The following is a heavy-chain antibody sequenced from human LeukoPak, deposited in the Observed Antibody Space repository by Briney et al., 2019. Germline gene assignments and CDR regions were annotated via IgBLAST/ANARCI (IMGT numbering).Heavy chain of an antibody. CDR1: GGSISSSGYY. J-gene: IGHJ3*02. Sequence: PSETLSLTCTVSGGSISSSGYYWGWIRQPPGKGLEWIGSIYYSRSTYYNPSLKSRVTFSVDTSKNQFSLKLSSVTAADTAVYYCARLLSSDWYKGAFDIWGQGTMVTVSS. CDR2: IYYSRST. CDR3: ARLLSSDWYKGAFDI. V-gene: IGHV4-39*01. D-gene: IGHD6-19*01.